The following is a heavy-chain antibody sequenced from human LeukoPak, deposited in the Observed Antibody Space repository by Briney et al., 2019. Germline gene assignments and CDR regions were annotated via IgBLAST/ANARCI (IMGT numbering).Heavy chain of an antibody. Sequence: GGSLRLSCAASGFTFTNYFMAWIRQAPGKGLDWVANIKQGGSEKYYADSVRGRFTISRDNAENSLYLQMNSLRAEDTAVYYCATYVRNTVLGFYYFEYWGQGTLVTVSS. D-gene: IGHD3-3*02. CDR2: IKQGGSEK. J-gene: IGHJ4*02. CDR3: ATYVRNTVLGFYYFEY. CDR1: GFTFTNYF. V-gene: IGHV3-7*01.